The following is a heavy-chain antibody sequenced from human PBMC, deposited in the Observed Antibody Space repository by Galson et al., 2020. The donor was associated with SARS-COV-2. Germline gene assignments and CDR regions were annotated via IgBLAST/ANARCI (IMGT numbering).Heavy chain of an antibody. CDR2: IYYSESN. J-gene: IGHJ4*02. D-gene: IGHD3-9*01. CDR1: GGSISSSSYC. V-gene: IGHV4-39*01. CDR3: ARQILTGYYSFYYFDY. Sequence: SETLSLTCTVSGGSISSSSYCWGWIRQPPGEGLEWIGSIYYSESNYYNPSLTSRVTMSVDTSKNQFSLKLSSVTAADTAVYYCARQILTGYYSFYYFDYWGQGTLVTVSS.